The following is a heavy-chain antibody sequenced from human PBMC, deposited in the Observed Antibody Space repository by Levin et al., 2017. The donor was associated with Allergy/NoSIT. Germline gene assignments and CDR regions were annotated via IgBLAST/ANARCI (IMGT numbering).Heavy chain of an antibody. J-gene: IGHJ5*02. CDR2: MNPNSGNT. V-gene: IGHV1-8*01. Sequence: GESLKISCKASGYTFTSYDINWVRQATGQGLEWMGWMNPNSGNTGYAQKFQGRVTMTRNTSISTAYMELSSLRSEDTAVYYCARGGTRSAAVSNWFDPWGQGTLVTVSS. CDR3: ARGGTRSAAVSNWFDP. D-gene: IGHD1-7*01. CDR1: GYTFTSYD.